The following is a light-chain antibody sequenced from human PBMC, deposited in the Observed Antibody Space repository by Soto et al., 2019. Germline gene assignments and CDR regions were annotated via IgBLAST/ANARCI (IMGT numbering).Light chain of an antibody. CDR2: GAS. CDR1: QTVNNNY. CDR3: QQYSDLPMT. J-gene: IGKJ5*01. V-gene: IGKV3-20*01. Sequence: DIVLTQSPGTPYLSPGERAILSCRASQTVNNNYLDWCQQQTGQSPRLLIYGASRRDTGIADRFSGSASGTDVTLTISRLETEEFAVYFCQQYSDLPMTFGQGTRLEI.